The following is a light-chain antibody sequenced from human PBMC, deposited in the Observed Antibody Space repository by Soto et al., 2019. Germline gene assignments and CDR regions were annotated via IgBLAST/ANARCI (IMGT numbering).Light chain of an antibody. V-gene: IGLV2-11*01. CDR1: SSDIGSYNR. CDR2: DVT. Sequence: QSALTQPRSVSGSPGQSVTISCTGTSSDIGSYNRVSWFQQPPGESPKLIIYDVTKRPSGVPDRYSGSKSGNTASLTISGLQAEDEADYYCFSHADTYTVVFGVGTKLTVL. CDR3: FSHADTYTVV. J-gene: IGLJ2*01.